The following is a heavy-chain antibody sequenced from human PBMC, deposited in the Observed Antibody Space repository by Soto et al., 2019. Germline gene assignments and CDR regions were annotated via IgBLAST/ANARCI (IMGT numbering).Heavy chain of an antibody. J-gene: IGHJ4*02. CDR2: IYYSGST. CDR1: GGSISSGDYY. V-gene: IGHV4-30-4*01. Sequence: QVQLQESGPGLVKPSQTLSLTCTVSGGSISSGDYYWSWIRQPPGKGLEWIGYIYYSGSTYYNPSLKSRVTISVDTSKNQFSLKLSSVTAADTAVYYGGSYDFWSGYMGYWGQGTLVTVSS. D-gene: IGHD3-3*01. CDR3: GSYDFWSGYMGY.